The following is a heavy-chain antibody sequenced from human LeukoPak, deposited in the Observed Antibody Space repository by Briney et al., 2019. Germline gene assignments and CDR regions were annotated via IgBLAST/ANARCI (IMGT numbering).Heavy chain of an antibody. CDR1: GFTSSSYG. V-gene: IGHV3-23*01. CDR3: ARYHCTSSSCYRAYDY. CDR2: IGSDGDTT. D-gene: IGHD2-2*02. J-gene: IGHJ4*02. Sequence: GGSLRLSCVVSGFTSSSYGMHWVRQAPGKGLEWVSAIGSDGDTTHYAVSVKGRFTISRDNSKNTLFLQMDSLRPEDTAVYYCARYHCTSSSCYRAYDYWGQGSLVTVSS.